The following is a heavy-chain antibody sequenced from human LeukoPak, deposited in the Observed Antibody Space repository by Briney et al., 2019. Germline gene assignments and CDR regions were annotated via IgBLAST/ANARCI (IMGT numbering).Heavy chain of an antibody. CDR2: ISAYNGNT. J-gene: IGHJ4*02. V-gene: IGHV1-18*04. Sequence: ASVTVSFKASGYTFTINYIHWVRQAPGQGVEWMGWISAYNGNTNYAQKLQGRVTMTTDTSTSTAYMELRSLRSDDTAVYYCARADYFGDDYWGQGTLVTVSS. CDR3: ARADYFGDDY. CDR1: GYTFTINY. D-gene: IGHD3-10*01.